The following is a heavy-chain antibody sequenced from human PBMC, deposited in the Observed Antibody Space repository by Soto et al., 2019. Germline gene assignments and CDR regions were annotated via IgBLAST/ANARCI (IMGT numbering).Heavy chain of an antibody. D-gene: IGHD2-2*01. Sequence: SVKVSCKASGGTFSSYTISWVRQAPGQGLEWMGRIIPILGTVNYAQKFQGRVTITADESTSTADMELRSLRSDDTAVYYCAREEIVVVPAAMPFDYWGQGTLVTSPQ. CDR3: AREEIVVVPAAMPFDY. J-gene: IGHJ4*02. V-gene: IGHV1-69*08. CDR1: GGTFSSYT. CDR2: IIPILGTV.